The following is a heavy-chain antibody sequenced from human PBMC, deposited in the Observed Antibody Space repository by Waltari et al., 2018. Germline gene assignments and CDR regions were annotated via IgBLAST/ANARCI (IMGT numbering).Heavy chain of an antibody. CDR1: GFAVSNNY. J-gene: IGHJ3*02. CDR2: IYIDDIT. V-gene: IGHV3-53*01. Sequence: EVQLVESGGGLIQPGGSLRLSCAASGFAVSNNYMSWVRQAPGKGLAWVSVIYIDDITYYADSVKGRFTISRDNSKNTLYLQMNSLRAEDTALYYCARDWAYGAFDIWGQGTMVTVSS. D-gene: IGHD4-17*01. CDR3: ARDWAYGAFDI.